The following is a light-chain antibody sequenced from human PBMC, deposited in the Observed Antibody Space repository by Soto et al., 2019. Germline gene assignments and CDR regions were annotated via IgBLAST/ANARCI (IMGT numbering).Light chain of an antibody. CDR3: QHFNSYPPWT. J-gene: IGKJ1*01. V-gene: IGKV1-13*02. CDR1: QGISSA. CDR2: DAS. Sequence: AIQLTQSPSSLSASVGDRVTITCRASQGISSALAWYQQKPGKAPKLLIYDASSLESGVQSRFSGSGSGTDFTLTISSLQPEDFATYYCQHFNSYPPWTFGQGTKVEIK.